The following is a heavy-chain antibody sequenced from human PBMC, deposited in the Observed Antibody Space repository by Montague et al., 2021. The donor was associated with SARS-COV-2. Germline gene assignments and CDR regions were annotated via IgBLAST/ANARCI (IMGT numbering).Heavy chain of an antibody. V-gene: IGHV3-74*01. CDR1: GFTFRSYW. CDR3: ARSIGDFWSGYEDCYSAMGV. J-gene: IGHJ6*02. D-gene: IGHD3-3*01. Sequence: SLRLSCAASGFTFRSYWMHWVRQAPGKGLVWVSRINSDGSSTGYADSVKGRFTISRDNAKNTLYLQMNSLRAEDTAVYYCARSIGDFWSGYEDCYSAMGVWGQGTTVTVSS. CDR2: INSDGSST.